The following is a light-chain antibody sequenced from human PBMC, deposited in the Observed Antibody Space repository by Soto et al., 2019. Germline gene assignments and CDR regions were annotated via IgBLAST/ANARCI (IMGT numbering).Light chain of an antibody. Sequence: EIVLTQSPGTLSLSPGERATLSCRASQSVSNSYLAWYQQKPGQAPRLLMYGASNRATGIPDRFSGGGSGTEFNLTISSLQSEDFAVYFCQQYDDWLRLTFGGGTKVDIK. CDR2: GAS. J-gene: IGKJ4*01. V-gene: IGKV3-20*01. CDR3: QQYDDWLRLT. CDR1: QSVSNSY.